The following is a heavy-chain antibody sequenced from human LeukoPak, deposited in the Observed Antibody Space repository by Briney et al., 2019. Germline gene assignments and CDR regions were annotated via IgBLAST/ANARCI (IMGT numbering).Heavy chain of an antibody. CDR1: GGSISRSGHY. J-gene: IGHJ5*02. CDR2: VYHSGNT. V-gene: IGHV4-39*07. CDR3: ARVYLFVATNWFDP. D-gene: IGHD5-12*01. Sequence: SETLSLTCTVSGGSISRSGHYWGWIRQPPGKGLEWIGSVYHSGNTYYNPSLKSRVTISVDTSKNQFSLKLSSVTAADTAVYYCARVYLFVATNWFDPWGQGTLVTVSS.